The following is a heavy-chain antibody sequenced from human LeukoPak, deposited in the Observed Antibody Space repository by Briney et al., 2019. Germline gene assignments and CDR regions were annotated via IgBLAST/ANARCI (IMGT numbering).Heavy chain of an antibody. D-gene: IGHD3-3*01. CDR1: GGSISSYY. Sequence: SETLSLTCTVSGGSISSYYWSWIRQPPGKGLEWIGYIYYSGSTNYNPSLKSRVTISVDTSKNQFSLKLSSVTAADTAVYYCASLTIFGVVTAFDIWGQGTMVTRLF. J-gene: IGHJ3*02. CDR2: IYYSGST. V-gene: IGHV4-59*01. CDR3: ASLTIFGVVTAFDI.